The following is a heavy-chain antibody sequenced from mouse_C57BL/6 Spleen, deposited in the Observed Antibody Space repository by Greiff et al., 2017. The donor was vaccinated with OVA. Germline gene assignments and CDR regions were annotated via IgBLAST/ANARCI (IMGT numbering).Heavy chain of an antibody. V-gene: IGHV5-17*01. CDR1: GFTFCDYG. D-gene: IGHD2-4*01. CDR3: ARDDYDEDYAMDY. J-gene: IGHJ4*01. Sequence: EVMLVESGGGLVKPGGSLKLSCAASGFTFCDYGMHWVRQAPEKGLEWVAYISSGSSTIYYADTVKGRFTISRDNAKNTLFLQMTSLRSEDTAMYYCARDDYDEDYAMDYWGQGTSVTVSS. CDR2: ISSGSSTI.